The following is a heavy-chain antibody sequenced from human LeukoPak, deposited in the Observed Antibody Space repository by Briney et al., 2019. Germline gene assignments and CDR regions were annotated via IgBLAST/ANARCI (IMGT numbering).Heavy chain of an antibody. J-gene: IGHJ4*02. CDR3: AKSAVVPAAIPSLFDY. V-gene: IGHV3-30*02. D-gene: IGHD2-2*02. CDR1: GFTFNSYG. Sequence: QPGGSLRLSCAASGFTFNSYGMHWVRQAPGKGLEWVAFIRYDGSNKYYADSVKGRFTISRDNSKNTLYLQMNSLRAEDTAVYYCAKSAVVPAAIPSLFDYWGQGTLVTVSS. CDR2: IRYDGSNK.